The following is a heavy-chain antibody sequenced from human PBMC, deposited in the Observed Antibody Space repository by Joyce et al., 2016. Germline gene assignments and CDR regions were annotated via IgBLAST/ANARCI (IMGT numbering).Heavy chain of an antibody. Sequence: QVQLVESGGGVVQPGRSLRLSCAASGFTFRYYGMHWVRQAPGKGLEGVTAISYDGSEKLYADSVKGRSIISRDESKTTLYLQMNSLRADDTALYYCAKGLGDSVRGDFDYWGQGTLVTVSS. CDR2: ISYDGSEK. CDR3: AKGLGDSVRGDFDY. V-gene: IGHV3-30*18. CDR1: GFTFRYYG. D-gene: IGHD3-16*01. J-gene: IGHJ4*02.